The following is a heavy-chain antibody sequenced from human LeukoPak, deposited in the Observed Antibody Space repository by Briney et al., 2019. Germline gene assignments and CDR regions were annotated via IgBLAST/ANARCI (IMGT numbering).Heavy chain of an antibody. CDR2: IIPIFGIA. CDR1: GGTFSSYA. Sequence: ASVKVSCKASGGTFSSYAISWVRQAPGQGLEWMGRIIPIFGIANYAQKFQGRVTITADKSTSTAYMELSSLRSEDTAVYYCATTGSGYEDFDYGGQGTLVTVS. V-gene: IGHV1-69*04. D-gene: IGHD5-12*01. CDR3: ATTGSGYEDFDY. J-gene: IGHJ4*02.